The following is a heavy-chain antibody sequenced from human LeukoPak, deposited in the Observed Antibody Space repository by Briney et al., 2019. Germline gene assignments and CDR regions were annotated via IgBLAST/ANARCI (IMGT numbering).Heavy chain of an antibody. J-gene: IGHJ4*02. CDR2: IYWNNDK. D-gene: IGHD6-13*01. CDR1: GFSLSTSGVR. CDR3: AHRRDSRWRVVDFDY. Sequence: SGPTLVKPTQTLTLTCTFSGFSLSTSGVRVGWIRQPPGKALEWLALIYWNNDKRYSPSLKSRLTITKDTSKNQVVLTMTNMDPVDTATYYCAHRRDSRWRVVDFDYWGQGTLVTVSS. V-gene: IGHV2-5*01.